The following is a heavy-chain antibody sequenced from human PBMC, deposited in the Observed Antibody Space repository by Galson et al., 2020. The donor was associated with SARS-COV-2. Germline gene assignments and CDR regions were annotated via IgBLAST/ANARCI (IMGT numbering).Heavy chain of an antibody. Sequence: ASVKVSCTASGYTFSTYGITWVRQAPGQGFEWMGWISGQDGKTSLAQKFQGRATMTTDTSTNTADMELRSLRSDDTAVYYCARDQLQRLDAFDMWGHGTVVIVSS. CDR1: GYTFSTYG. D-gene: IGHD3-16*01. V-gene: IGHV1-18*01. J-gene: IGHJ3*02. CDR2: ISGQDGKT. CDR3: ARDQLQRLDAFDM.